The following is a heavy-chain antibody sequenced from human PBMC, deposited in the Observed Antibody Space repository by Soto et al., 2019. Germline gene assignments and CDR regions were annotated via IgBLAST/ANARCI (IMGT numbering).Heavy chain of an antibody. V-gene: IGHV1-18*01. CDR1: GYTFTSYG. CDR3: ARDEDCGGDCYYAHYYYYGMDV. D-gene: IGHD2-21*02. CDR2: ISAYNGNT. J-gene: IGHJ6*02. Sequence: QVQLVQSGAEVKKPGASVKVSGKASGYTFTSYGISWVRQAPGQGLEWMGWISAYNGNTNYAQKLQGRVTMTTDTSTSTAYMELRSLRSDDTAVYYCARDEDCGGDCYYAHYYYYGMDVWGQGTTVTVSS.